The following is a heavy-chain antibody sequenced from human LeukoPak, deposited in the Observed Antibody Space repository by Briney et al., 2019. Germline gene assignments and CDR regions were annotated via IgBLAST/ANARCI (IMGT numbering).Heavy chain of an antibody. D-gene: IGHD3-3*01. J-gene: IGHJ6*03. Sequence: GGTLRLSCAASGFTFSSYGMSWVRQAPGKGLEWVSAISGSGGSTYYADSVKGLFTISRDNSKNTLYLQMNSLRAEDTALYYCARDRYYDHHMDVWGKGTTVTVSS. CDR1: GFTFSSYG. V-gene: IGHV3-23*01. CDR3: ARDRYYDHHMDV. CDR2: ISGSGGST.